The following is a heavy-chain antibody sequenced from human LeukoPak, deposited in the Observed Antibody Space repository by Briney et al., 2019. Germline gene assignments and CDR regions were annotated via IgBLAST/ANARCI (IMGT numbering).Heavy chain of an antibody. J-gene: IGHJ4*02. CDR1: GFTVSSNY. CDR2: IREDGSQK. Sequence: GGSLRLSCAVSGFTVSSNYMSWVRQAPGKGLEWVASIREDGSQKSAVDSVRGRFSISRDNAKNSVYLQMDSLRAEDTAVYYCARGPTNGQAFDYWGQGTLVSVSS. CDR3: ARGPTNGQAFDY. V-gene: IGHV3-7*01. D-gene: IGHD2-8*01.